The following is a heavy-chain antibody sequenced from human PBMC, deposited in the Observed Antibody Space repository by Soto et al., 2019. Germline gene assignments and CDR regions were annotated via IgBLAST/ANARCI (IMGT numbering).Heavy chain of an antibody. CDR2: ISGSGGST. Sequence: EVQLLESGGGLVQPGGSLRLSCAASGFTFSSYAMSWVRQAPGKGLEWVSAISGSGGSTYYADSVKGRFTISRDNSKNTLYLQMNSLRAEDTAVYYCAKDPRRYCSSTSCYDAFDIWGQGTMVTVSS. D-gene: IGHD2-2*01. V-gene: IGHV3-23*01. CDR3: AKDPRRYCSSTSCYDAFDI. J-gene: IGHJ3*02. CDR1: GFTFSSYA.